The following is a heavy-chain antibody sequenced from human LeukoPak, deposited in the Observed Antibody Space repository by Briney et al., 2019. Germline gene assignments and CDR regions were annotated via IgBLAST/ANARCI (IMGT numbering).Heavy chain of an antibody. V-gene: IGHV3-21*01. D-gene: IGHD3-16*01. Sequence: GESLRLSCAASGFTFSIYIMNWVRQAPGKGLEWVSSISSSSTYMYHADSVKGRFTISRDNAKNSLYLQMNSLRAEDTAVYYCGRDLGDSSRRSFAFRGQGTLVTVSS. CDR1: GFTFSIYI. J-gene: IGHJ4*03. CDR2: ISSSSTYM. CDR3: GRDLGDSSRRSFAF.